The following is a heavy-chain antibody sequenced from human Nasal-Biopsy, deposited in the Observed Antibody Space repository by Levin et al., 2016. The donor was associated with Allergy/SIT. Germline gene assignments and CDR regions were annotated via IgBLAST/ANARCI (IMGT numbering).Heavy chain of an antibody. Sequence: SETLSLTCTVSGGSISSSFSYWDWIRQPSGKGLEWIGSISYSANTYYNPSLKSRVTISVDTSKNQFSLRLYSVTAADTAVYYCARHRGSSLVHQLDYWGQGSLVTVSS. CDR1: GGSISSSFSY. V-gene: IGHV4-39*01. D-gene: IGHD6-6*01. CDR2: ISYSANT. J-gene: IGHJ4*02. CDR3: ARHRGSSLVHQLDY.